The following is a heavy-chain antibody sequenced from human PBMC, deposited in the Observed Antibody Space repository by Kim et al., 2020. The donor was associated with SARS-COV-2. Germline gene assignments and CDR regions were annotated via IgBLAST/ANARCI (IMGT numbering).Heavy chain of an antibody. CDR3: VKGTSGWPY. CDR1: GFTFSSYW. J-gene: IGHJ4*02. V-gene: IGHV3-74*01. D-gene: IGHD6-19*01. Sequence: GGSLRLSCAASGFTFSSYWMHWVRQVPGKGLVLVSRISPDGTSTSYADSVKGRFTISRDNAKNTLFLQMSSLRAEDSALFYCVKGTSGWPYWGQGTLVTVSS. CDR2: ISPDGTST.